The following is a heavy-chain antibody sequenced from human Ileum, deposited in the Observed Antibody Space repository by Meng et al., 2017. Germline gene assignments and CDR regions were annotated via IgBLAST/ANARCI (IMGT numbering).Heavy chain of an antibody. D-gene: IGHD2-21*01. CDR3: VRNEGYSLGD. V-gene: IGHV4-4*02. Sequence: VQLESSGPRLVKPSATLSHPGAVSGDSISGRAWWSWVLQPPGKGLEWIGEISQESGSTNYNPSLKSRVPISLDKSKNQFSLNLNSVTAADTAVYYCVRNEGYSLGDWGQGTLVTVSS. J-gene: IGHJ4*02. CDR2: ISQESGST. CDR1: GDSISGRAW.